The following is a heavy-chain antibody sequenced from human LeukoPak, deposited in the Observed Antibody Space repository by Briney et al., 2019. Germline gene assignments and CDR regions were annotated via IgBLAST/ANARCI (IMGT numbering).Heavy chain of an antibody. J-gene: IGHJ5*02. CDR2: IDYSGGT. Sequence: SETLSLTCTVSGGSISSSSYYWGWIRQPPGKGLEWIGSIDYSGGTYFNPSLRSRVTLSVDTSKNQFSLNLISVTAADTAVYYCARGPSITIFGVVMYTWFDPWGQGTPVSVSS. CDR3: ARGPSITIFGVVMYTWFDP. CDR1: GGSISSSSYY. V-gene: IGHV4-39*07. D-gene: IGHD3-3*01.